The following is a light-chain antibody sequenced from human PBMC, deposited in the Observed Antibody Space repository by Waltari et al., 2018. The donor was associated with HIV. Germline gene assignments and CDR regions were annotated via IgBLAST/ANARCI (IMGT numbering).Light chain of an antibody. CDR2: YKSPSSN. CDR1: SVFNVASYR. Sequence: AVLAQPSSLSASPGASVRLTCTLHSVFNVASYRMNWYQQKPGSPPQYLLMYKSPSSNHRGSGVSSRFSGSKDASANAGTLVISGVQSEDEADYYCMVWHNSAVEFGGGTKLTVL. CDR3: MVWHNSAVE. V-gene: IGLV5-45*02. J-gene: IGLJ2*01.